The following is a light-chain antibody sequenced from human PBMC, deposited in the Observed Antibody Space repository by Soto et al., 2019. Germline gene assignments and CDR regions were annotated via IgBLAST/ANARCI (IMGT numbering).Light chain of an antibody. V-gene: IGLV2-14*01. Sequence: QSALTQPASVSGSPGQSITISCTGTSSDVGSYNYVSWYQQHPGKAPKLMIYEVRNRPSGVSDRFSGSKSGKTASLTIFGLQAEDEADYYCSSYTTSTTPVFGGGTQLTVL. CDR3: SSYTTSTTPV. CDR2: EVR. J-gene: IGLJ2*01. CDR1: SSDVGSYNY.